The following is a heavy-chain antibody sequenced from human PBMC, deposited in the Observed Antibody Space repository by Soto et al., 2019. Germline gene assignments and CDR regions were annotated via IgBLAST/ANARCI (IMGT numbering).Heavy chain of an antibody. J-gene: IGHJ5*02. CDR3: ARVRVCSGGSCYSGPWFDP. CDR1: GYTFTSYG. Sequence: QVQLVQSGAEVKKPGASVKVSCKASGYTFTSYGISWVRQAPGQGLEWMGWISAYNGNTNYAQKLQGRVTMTTDTATSTAYMELRSLRSDDTAVYYCARVRVCSGGSCYSGPWFDPWGQGTLVTVSS. D-gene: IGHD2-15*01. CDR2: ISAYNGNT. V-gene: IGHV1-18*01.